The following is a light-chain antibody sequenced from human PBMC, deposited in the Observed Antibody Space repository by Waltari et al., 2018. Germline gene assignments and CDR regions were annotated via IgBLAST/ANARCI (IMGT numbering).Light chain of an antibody. CDR3: YSTDFSGHDRV. V-gene: IGLV3-10*01. Sequence: SYELTQPPSVSVSPGQTARITCSGDALSKKYAYWYQQKSGQAPVLVSKKDIKRPTGIPEGFSGSSSGTTATLTISGAHVDDEADYYCYSTDFSGHDRVFGGGTKLTIL. CDR1: ALSKKY. CDR2: KDI. J-gene: IGLJ3*02.